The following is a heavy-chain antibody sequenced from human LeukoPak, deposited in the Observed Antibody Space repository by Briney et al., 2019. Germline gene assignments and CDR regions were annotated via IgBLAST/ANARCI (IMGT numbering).Heavy chain of an antibody. CDR1: GFTFRSYA. Sequence: PGGSLRLSCTASGFTFRSYAMTWVRQAPGKGLEWVSSIRGSGDGTSYADSVKGRFTMSRDNSKNTLYLQMNSLRAEDTAIYFCGRDPNGCYGGGFEIWGQRTLVAVSS. V-gene: IGHV3-23*01. J-gene: IGHJ3*02. CDR2: IRGSGDGT. D-gene: IGHD4-23*01. CDR3: GRDPNGCYGGGFEI.